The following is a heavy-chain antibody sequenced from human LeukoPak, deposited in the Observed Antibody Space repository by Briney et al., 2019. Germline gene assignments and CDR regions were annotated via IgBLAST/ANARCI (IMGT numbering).Heavy chain of an antibody. CDR3: ARAFTVTTHFDY. CDR2: ISYDGSNK. Sequence: GGSLRLSCAASGFTFSSYAMHWVRQAPGKGLEWVAVISYDGSNKYYADSVKGRFTISRDNSKNTLYLQMNSLRAEDTAVYYCARAFTVTTHFDYWGQGTLVTVPS. J-gene: IGHJ4*02. D-gene: IGHD4-17*01. CDR1: GFTFSSYA. V-gene: IGHV3-30-3*01.